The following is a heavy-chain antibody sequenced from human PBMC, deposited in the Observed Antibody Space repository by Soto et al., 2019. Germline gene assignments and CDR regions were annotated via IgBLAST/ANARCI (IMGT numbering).Heavy chain of an antibody. CDR1: GLTFNFYW. V-gene: IGHV3-74*01. CDR3: AGGMTGFDV. J-gene: IGHJ6*02. CDR2: INSDGSHT. Sequence: EVQLVESGGGLVQPGGSLRLSCAASGLTFNFYWMHWVRQVPGKGLVWVSRINSDGSHTIYVDSVKGRLTTSRDNAKTTLFPQMNSLRAEDAAVYYCAGGMTGFDVWGQGTMVTVTS.